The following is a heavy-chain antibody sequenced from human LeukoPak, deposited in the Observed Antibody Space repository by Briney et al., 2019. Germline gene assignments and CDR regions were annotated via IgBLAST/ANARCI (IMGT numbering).Heavy chain of an antibody. CDR1: GFNFAAYP. CDR3: ARDPGGSGGSNWAANVFHP. D-gene: IGHD3-10*01. Sequence: PGGSLRLSCVASGFNFAAYPMPWVRQVPGKGLEWVALIRGDSGGSFYTDSVKGRFTIPRDNSKNSLYLQMNSLATDDTALCYCARDPGGSGGSNWAANVFHPWGQGTLVTVSS. J-gene: IGHJ5*02. CDR2: IRGDSGGS. V-gene: IGHV3-43*02.